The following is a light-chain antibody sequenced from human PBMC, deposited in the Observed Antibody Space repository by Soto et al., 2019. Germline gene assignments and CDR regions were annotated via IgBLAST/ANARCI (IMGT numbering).Light chain of an antibody. Sequence: QSVLTQPPSASGTPGQRVTISCSGSSSNIGSNTVNWYQQLPGTAPKLLIYSNNQRPSGVPDRFSGSKSGTSASLAISGLQSDDEADYYCAAWDDSLNGRVFGTGTKVTVL. CDR2: SNN. CDR3: AAWDDSLNGRV. V-gene: IGLV1-44*01. J-gene: IGLJ1*01. CDR1: SSNIGSNT.